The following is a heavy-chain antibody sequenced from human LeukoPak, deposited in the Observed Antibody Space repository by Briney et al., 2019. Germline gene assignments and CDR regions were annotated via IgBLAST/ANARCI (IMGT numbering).Heavy chain of an antibody. J-gene: IGHJ4*02. Sequence: SVNVSCKASGFTSTNFAVQWVRQARGQRLEWIGWIIVGSGDTKCAQDFQERVTITRDLSTSTLYMELRSLTSEDTAVYYCAADLSNPRMGASYLDSWGQGTLVTVSS. CDR3: AADLSNPRMGASYLDS. CDR2: IIVGSGDT. D-gene: IGHD3-16*01. CDR1: GFTSTNFA. V-gene: IGHV1-58*01.